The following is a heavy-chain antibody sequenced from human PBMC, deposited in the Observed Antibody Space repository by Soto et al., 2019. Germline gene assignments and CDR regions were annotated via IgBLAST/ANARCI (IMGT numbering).Heavy chain of an antibody. CDR2: IYYSGST. CDR3: ARVIGEGSGWPYYYYYGMDV. J-gene: IGHJ6*02. V-gene: IGHV4-31*03. CDR1: GGSIGSGGYY. Sequence: PSETLSLTRTVSGGSIGSGGYYWSWIRQHPGKGLVWIGYIYYSGSTYYNPSLKSRVTISVDTSKNQFSLKLSSVTAADTAVYYCARVIGEGSGWPYYYYYGMDVWGQGTTVTVSS. D-gene: IGHD6-19*01.